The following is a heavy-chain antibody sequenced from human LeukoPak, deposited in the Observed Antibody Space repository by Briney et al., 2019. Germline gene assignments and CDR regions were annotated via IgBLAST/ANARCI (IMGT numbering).Heavy chain of an antibody. CDR1: GYSISSGYY. D-gene: IGHD3-10*01. CDR2: IYYSGST. Sequence: PSETLSLTCTVSGYSISSGYYWGWIRQPPGKGLEWIGSIYYSGSTYYNPSLKSRVTISVDTSKNQFSLKLSSVTAADTAVYYCALYYYGYNWFDPWGQGTLVTVSS. V-gene: IGHV4-38-2*02. J-gene: IGHJ5*02. CDR3: ALYYYGYNWFDP.